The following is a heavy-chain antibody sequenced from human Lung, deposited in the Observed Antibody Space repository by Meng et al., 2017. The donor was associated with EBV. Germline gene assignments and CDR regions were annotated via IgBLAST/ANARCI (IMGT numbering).Heavy chain of an antibody. CDR2: MYHSGTT. V-gene: IGHV4-4*02. D-gene: IGHD5-24*01. Sequence: RLQESGPGLVKPSGTLSLTCVCSGGSISSSYWLTWVRQSPGKGLEWIGEMYHSGTTNYNPSLKSRVTISMGKSNNQLSLKLNSVTAADTAVYYCATQESRDGHNPYWGQGTLVTVSS. J-gene: IGHJ4*02. CDR1: GGSISSSYW. CDR3: ATQESRDGHNPY.